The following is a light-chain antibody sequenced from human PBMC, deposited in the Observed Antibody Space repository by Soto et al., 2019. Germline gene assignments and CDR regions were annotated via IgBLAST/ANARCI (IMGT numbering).Light chain of an antibody. CDR3: AAWGGALSGWV. CDR1: SSDIGSNT. J-gene: IGLJ3*02. CDR2: DNN. Sequence: QSVLTQSPSASATPGQRVTISCSGSSSDIGSNTVNWYQQLPGTAPKLLIYDNNQRPSGVPDRFSGSKSGTSASLAISGLQSEDEADYYCAAWGGALSGWVFGGGTKLTVL. V-gene: IGLV1-44*01.